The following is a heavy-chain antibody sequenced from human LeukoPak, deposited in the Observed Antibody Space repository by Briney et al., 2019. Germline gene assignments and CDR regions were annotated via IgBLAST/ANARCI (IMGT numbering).Heavy chain of an antibody. CDR1: GYTLTSYG. J-gene: IGHJ4*02. CDR3: ARAGQWLLGDYFDY. Sequence: ASVKVSCKASGYTLTSYGISWVRQAPGQGLEWMGWISAYNDNTNYAQKLQGRVTMTTDTSTSTAYMELRSLRSDDTAVYYCARAGQWLLGDYFDYWGQGTLVTVSS. D-gene: IGHD6-19*01. V-gene: IGHV1-18*01. CDR2: ISAYNDNT.